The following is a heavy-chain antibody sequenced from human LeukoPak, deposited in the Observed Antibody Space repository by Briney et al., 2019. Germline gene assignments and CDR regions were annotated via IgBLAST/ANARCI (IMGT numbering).Heavy chain of an antibody. V-gene: IGHV1-69*13. J-gene: IGHJ5*02. Sequence: ASVKVSCKASGGTFSSYAISWVRQAPGQGLEWMGGIIPIFGTANYAQKFQGRVTITADESTSTAYMELSSLRSEDTAVYYCARGEGQQLILSWFDPWGQGTLVTVSS. CDR3: ARGEGQQLILSWFDP. D-gene: IGHD6-13*01. CDR1: GGTFSSYA. CDR2: IIPIFGTA.